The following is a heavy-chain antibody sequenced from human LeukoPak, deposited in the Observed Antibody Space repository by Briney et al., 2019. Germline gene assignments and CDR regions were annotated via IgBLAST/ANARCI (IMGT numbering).Heavy chain of an antibody. D-gene: IGHD6-19*01. CDR1: GITFSSYM. CDR2: IKQDGSEK. J-gene: IGHJ4*02. Sequence: PGGSLRLSCAASGITFSSYMLTWVRQAPGKGLEWVANIKQDGSEKYYVDSVEGRFTISRDNSKNTLYLQMNSLRAEDTAVYYCASRKPGYSSGWFDFDYWGQGTLVTVSS. CDR3: ASRKPGYSSGWFDFDY. V-gene: IGHV3-7*03.